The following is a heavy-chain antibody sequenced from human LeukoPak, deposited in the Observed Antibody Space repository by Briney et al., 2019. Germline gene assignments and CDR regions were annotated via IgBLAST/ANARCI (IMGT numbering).Heavy chain of an antibody. V-gene: IGHV3-48*02. CDR2: ISSSSSTI. D-gene: IGHD2-2*01. CDR1: GFTFSGYS. Sequence: PGGSLRLSCTASGFTFSGYSMNWVRQAPGKGLERVSYISSSSSTIYYADSVKGRFTISRDNVKNSLFLQMNSLRDEDTAVYYCAKDRLVPTASTRTVHMDVWGHGTTVTVSS. CDR3: AKDRLVPTASTRTVHMDV. J-gene: IGHJ6*02.